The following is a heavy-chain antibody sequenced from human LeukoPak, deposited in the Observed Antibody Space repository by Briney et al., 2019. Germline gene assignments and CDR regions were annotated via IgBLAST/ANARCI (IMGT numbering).Heavy chain of an antibody. CDR1: GFTFSSHS. CDR3: ARGLLWFGELPDY. D-gene: IGHD3-10*01. CDR2: ISSSSSYI. Sequence: GGSLRLSCAASGFTFSSHSMNWVRQAPGKGLEWVSSISSSSSYIYYAGSVKGRFTISRDNAKNSLYLQMNSLRAEDTAVYYCARGLLWFGELPDYWGQGTLVTVSS. V-gene: IGHV3-21*01. J-gene: IGHJ4*02.